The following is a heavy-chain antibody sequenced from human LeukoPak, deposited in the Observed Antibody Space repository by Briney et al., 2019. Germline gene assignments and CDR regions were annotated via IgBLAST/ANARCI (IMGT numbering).Heavy chain of an antibody. V-gene: IGHV3-74*01. J-gene: IGHJ6*03. CDR1: GFTFGSHW. CDR3: ASLITVTTGYYYYYYYMDV. D-gene: IGHD4-17*01. CDR2: INSDESSK. Sequence: GESLKISCAASGFTFGSHWMHWVRQAPGKGLVWVSRINSDESSKSYADSVKGRFAISRDNAKNTLYQQMNSLRAGDTAVYYCASLITVTTGYYYYYYYMDVWGKGTTVTVSS.